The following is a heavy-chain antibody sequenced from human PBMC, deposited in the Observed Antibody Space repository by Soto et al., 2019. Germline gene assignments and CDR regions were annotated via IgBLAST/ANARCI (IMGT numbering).Heavy chain of an antibody. V-gene: IGHV3-48*01. CDR3: ARAGLKFLLGGEFFQV. CDR2: ISSNSDTV. D-gene: IGHD3-16*01. J-gene: IGHJ1*01. CDR1: GFTLSSYS. Sequence: DVYLVESGGGLVQPGGSLRLSCTASGFTLSSYSMNWVRQAPGKGPEWVSHISSNSDTVAYADSVKGRFTISRDNARNSLSLQINSLRAEDTAVYYCARAGLKFLLGGEFFQVWGQGSLVTVPS.